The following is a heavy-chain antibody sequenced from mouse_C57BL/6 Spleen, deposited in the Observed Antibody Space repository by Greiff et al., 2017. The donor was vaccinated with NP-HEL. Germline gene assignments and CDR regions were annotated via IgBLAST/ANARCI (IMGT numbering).Heavy chain of an antibody. CDR1: GFTFSSYG. CDR3: ARQLGRGAMDY. Sequence: DVKLVESGGDLVKPGGSLKLSCAASGFTFSSYGMSWVRQTPDKRLEWVATISSGGSYTYYPDSVKGRFTISRDNAKNTLYLQMSSLKSEDTAMYYCARQLGRGAMDYWGQGTSVTVSS. D-gene: IGHD4-1*01. V-gene: IGHV5-6*02. J-gene: IGHJ4*01. CDR2: ISSGGSYT.